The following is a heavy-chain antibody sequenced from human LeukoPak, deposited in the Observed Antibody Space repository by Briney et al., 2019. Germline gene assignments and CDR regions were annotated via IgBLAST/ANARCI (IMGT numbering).Heavy chain of an antibody. CDR1: GGSISGHY. J-gene: IGHJ5*02. Sequence: SDTLSLTCSVSGGSISGHYWSWIRQPPGKGLEWIAYIYYSGSTNYNPSLKSRVTMSVDTSKNQFSLKLSSVTAADTAVYYCARGRDWFDPWGQGTLVTVSS. CDR3: ARGRDWFDP. CDR2: IYYSGST. V-gene: IGHV4-59*11.